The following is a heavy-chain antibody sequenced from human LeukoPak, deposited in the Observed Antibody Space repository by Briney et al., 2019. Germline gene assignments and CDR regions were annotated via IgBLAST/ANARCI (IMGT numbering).Heavy chain of an antibody. V-gene: IGHV4-39*01. CDR1: GGSISSSTCY. D-gene: IGHD1-26*01. CDR2: IYYGGST. Sequence: SETLSLTCTVSGGSISSSTCYWGWIRQPPGKVLEWIGNIYYGGSTYYNPSLKSRVTISVDTSKNQFSLKLSSVTAADTAVFYCARYYRNGPLDYWGQGTLVTVSS. J-gene: IGHJ4*02. CDR3: ARYYRNGPLDY.